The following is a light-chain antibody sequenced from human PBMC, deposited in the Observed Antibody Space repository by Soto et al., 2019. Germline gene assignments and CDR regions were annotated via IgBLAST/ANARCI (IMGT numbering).Light chain of an antibody. Sequence: DIVMTQSPLSLPVSPGDRPSISCRASQSLLHSTGFNYLDWYPQKPGQSPQLLIFLGSNRASGIPDKFSGSGSGTDFTLTISRLEPEDVAIYYCLHHLNTLLTFGQGTKVDIK. CDR1: QSLLHSTGFNY. J-gene: IGKJ1*01. CDR2: LGS. CDR3: LHHLNTLLT. V-gene: IGKV2-28*01.